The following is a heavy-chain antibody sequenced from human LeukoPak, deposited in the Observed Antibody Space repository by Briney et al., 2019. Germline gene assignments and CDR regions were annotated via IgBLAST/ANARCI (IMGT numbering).Heavy chain of an antibody. CDR3: ARDLGKYCSGGSCYDDSFFDY. D-gene: IGHD2-15*01. CDR1: GYTFTSYG. Sequence: ASVKVSCKASGYTFTSYGISWVRQAPGQGLEWMGWISAYNGNTNYAQKLQGRVTMTTVTSTSTAYMELRSLRSDDTAVYYCARDLGKYCSGGSCYDDSFFDYWGQGTLVTVSS. J-gene: IGHJ4*02. CDR2: ISAYNGNT. V-gene: IGHV1-18*01.